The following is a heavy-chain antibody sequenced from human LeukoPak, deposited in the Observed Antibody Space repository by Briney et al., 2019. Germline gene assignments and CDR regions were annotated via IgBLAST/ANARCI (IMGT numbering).Heavy chain of an antibody. Sequence: PSETLSLTCTVSGGSISSYYWSWIRQPPGKGLEWIGYIYYSGSTNYNPSLKSRVTISVDTSNNQFSLKLNSVTAADTAVYYCARDLTTGYDAFDIWGQGTMVTVSS. V-gene: IGHV4-59*01. J-gene: IGHJ3*02. CDR1: GGSISSYY. CDR2: IYYSGST. CDR3: ARDLTTGYDAFDI. D-gene: IGHD3-22*01.